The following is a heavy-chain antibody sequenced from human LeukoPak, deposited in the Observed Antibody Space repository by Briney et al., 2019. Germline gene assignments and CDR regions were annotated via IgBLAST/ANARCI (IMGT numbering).Heavy chain of an antibody. J-gene: IGHJ4*02. CDR1: GGSFSGYY. D-gene: IGHD3-22*01. CDR3: ARGSGLVVVTHYFDY. V-gene: IGHV4-34*01. CDR2: INHSGST. Sequence: SETLSLTCAVYGGSFSGYYWSWIRQPPGKGLEWIGGINHSGSTNYNPSLKSRVTISVDTSKNQVSLKLSSVTAADTAVYYCARGSGLVVVTHYFDYWGQRTLVTVSS.